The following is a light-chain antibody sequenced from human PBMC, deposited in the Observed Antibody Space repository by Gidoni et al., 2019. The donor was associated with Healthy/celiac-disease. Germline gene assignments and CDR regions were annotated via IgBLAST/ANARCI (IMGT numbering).Light chain of an antibody. CDR3: QQYGSSPIT. CDR2: GAS. Sequence: EIVLTQSPGTLSLSPGERATLSCRASQRVSSSYLAWYQQKPGQAPRLLIYGASSRATGIPDRFSGSGSGTDFTLTISRLEPEDFAVYYCQQYGSSPITVXQXTRLEIK. J-gene: IGKJ5*01. V-gene: IGKV3-20*01. CDR1: QRVSSSY.